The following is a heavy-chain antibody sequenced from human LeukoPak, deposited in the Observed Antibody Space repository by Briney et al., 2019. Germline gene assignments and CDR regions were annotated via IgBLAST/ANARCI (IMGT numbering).Heavy chain of an antibody. D-gene: IGHD6-13*01. CDR1: GGTFSSYA. CDR2: IIPIFGIV. CDR3: ASPGIAAAGNYFDY. V-gene: IGHV1-69*04. Sequence: GASVKVSCKASGGTFSSYAISWVRQAPGQGLEWMGRIIPIFGIVNYAQKFQGRVTITADKSTSTAYMELSSLRSEDTAVYYCASPGIAAAGNYFDYWGQGTLVTVSS. J-gene: IGHJ4*02.